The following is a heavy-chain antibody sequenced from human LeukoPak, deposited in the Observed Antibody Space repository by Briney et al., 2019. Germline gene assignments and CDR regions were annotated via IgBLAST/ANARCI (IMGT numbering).Heavy chain of an antibody. J-gene: IGHJ3*02. CDR3: ALVVVRWDAFDI. V-gene: IGHV1-2*02. CDR2: INPNSGGT. CDR1: GYTFTSYD. D-gene: IGHD2-15*01. Sequence: ASVKVSCKASGYTFTSYDINWVRQATGQGLEWMGWINPNSGGTNYAQKFQGRVTMTRDTSISTAYMELSRLRSDDTAVYYCALVVVRWDAFDIWGQGTMVTVSS.